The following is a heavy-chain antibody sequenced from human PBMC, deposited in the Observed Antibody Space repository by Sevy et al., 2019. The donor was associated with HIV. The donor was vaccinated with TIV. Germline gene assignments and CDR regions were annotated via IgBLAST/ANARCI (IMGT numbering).Heavy chain of an antibody. J-gene: IGHJ1*01. Sequence: GGSLRLSCAASGFTLSSSAMSWVRQAPGKGLAWVSVISDSGGTTYYADSVKGRFTISRDNSKNTVYLQMNSLRVEDAAVYYCAKPISYGDYGGLVHWGQGTLVTVSS. CDR1: GFTLSSSA. V-gene: IGHV3-23*01. CDR2: ISDSGGTT. D-gene: IGHD4-17*01. CDR3: AKPISYGDYGGLVH.